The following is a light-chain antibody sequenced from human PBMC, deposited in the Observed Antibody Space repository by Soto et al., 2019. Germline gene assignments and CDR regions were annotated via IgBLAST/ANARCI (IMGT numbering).Light chain of an antibody. V-gene: IGLV2-11*01. J-gene: IGLJ1*01. Sequence: QSALTQPRSLSGSPGQSVAISCTGTSRDVDAYDFVSWYQHHPGKAPKLIISEVSKRPSGVSHRFSGSKSGNTASLTISGLQAEDEADYFCCSFAGSFYVFGTGTKLTVL. CDR2: EVS. CDR3: CSFAGSFYV. CDR1: SRDVDAYDF.